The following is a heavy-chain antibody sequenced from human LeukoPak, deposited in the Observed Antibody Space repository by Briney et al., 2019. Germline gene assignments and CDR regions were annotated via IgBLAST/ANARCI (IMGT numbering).Heavy chain of an antibody. V-gene: IGHV1-8*03. Sequence: ASVKVSCKASGYTFTNYDINWVRHATGQGLESMGWMNPNSGNTGYAQKFQGRVTITRNTSISTLYMELSSLRSEDTAVYYCARVGRGRYPLDFWGQGTLVTVSS. CDR1: GYTFTNYD. CDR3: ARVGRGRYPLDF. CDR2: MNPNSGNT. D-gene: IGHD3-16*01. J-gene: IGHJ4*02.